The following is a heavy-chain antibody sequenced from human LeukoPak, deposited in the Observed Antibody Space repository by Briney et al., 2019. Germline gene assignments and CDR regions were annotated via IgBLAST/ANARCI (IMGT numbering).Heavy chain of an antibody. J-gene: IGHJ3*01. CDR1: GLIFGFYW. CDR3: ARARSPCDHDAFDF. CDR2: IRSQGNNT. D-gene: IGHD2-21*02. V-gene: IGHV3-74*01. Sequence: GRSMSLSCEAFGLIFGFYWMHWVRHAPGKGLMWVSRIRSQGNNTTYADSVGDRFSVPRDNAKNRLYLEMNSLRPEDTAVYYCARARSPCDHDAFDFLGQGTVITVSS.